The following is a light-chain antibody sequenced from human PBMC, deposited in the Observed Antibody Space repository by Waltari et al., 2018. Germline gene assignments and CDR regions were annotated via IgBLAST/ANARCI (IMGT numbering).Light chain of an antibody. Sequence: EIQMTQSPAALSASVGDRVIVTCRASQSIGRWLAWYQQKPGKAPRRLIFEASNLETGVPSRFSGSGSGTEFTLTISSLQPDDFATYFCQQYNDYLGTFGQGTRVDIK. CDR1: QSIGRW. CDR2: EAS. CDR3: QQYNDYLGT. V-gene: IGKV1-5*03. J-gene: IGKJ1*01.